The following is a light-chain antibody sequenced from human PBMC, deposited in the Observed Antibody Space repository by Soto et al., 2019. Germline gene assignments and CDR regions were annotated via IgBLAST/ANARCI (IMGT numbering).Light chain of an antibody. Sequence: DIQLTQSPSSLSASVGDRVTITCRASQSISSYLNWYQQKPGKAPKILIYAASRLQSGVPSRFSGSRSGTDFTLTISILQAEDFATYYCQQSYNTPPTFGQGTKLEIK. V-gene: IGKV1-39*01. J-gene: IGKJ2*01. CDR1: QSISSY. CDR3: QQSYNTPPT. CDR2: AAS.